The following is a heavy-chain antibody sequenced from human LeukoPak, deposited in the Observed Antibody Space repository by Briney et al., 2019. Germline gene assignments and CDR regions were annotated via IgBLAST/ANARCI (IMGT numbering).Heavy chain of an antibody. CDR2: ISAYNGNT. V-gene: IGHV1-18*01. CDR3: ARDHKYYDFWSGYSDDY. CDR1: GYTFTSYG. D-gene: IGHD3-3*01. J-gene: IGHJ4*02. Sequence: SVKVSCKASGYTFTSYGISWVRQAPGQGLEWMGWISAYNGNTNYAQKLQGRVTMTTDTSTSTAYMELRSLRSDDTAVYYCARDHKYYDFWSGYSDDYWGQGTLVTVSS.